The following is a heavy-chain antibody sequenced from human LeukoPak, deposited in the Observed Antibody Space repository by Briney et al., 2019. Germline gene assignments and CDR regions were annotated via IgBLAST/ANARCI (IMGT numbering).Heavy chain of an antibody. CDR2: ITATGSRT. V-gene: IGHV3-23*01. Sequence: GGSLRLSCAASGLTFGSYTMSWVRQAPGKGLEWVSGITATGSRTYYADSVKGRFTISRDSSKNTLYLQLNSLRVDDTAVYYCATSMGGGNIDYWGQGTLVTVSS. CDR1: GLTFGSYT. J-gene: IGHJ4*02. D-gene: IGHD3-16*01. CDR3: ATSMGGGNIDY.